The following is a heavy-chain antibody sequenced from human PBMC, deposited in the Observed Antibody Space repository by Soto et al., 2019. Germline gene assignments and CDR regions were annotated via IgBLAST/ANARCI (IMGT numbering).Heavy chain of an antibody. Sequence: SETLSLTCTVSGGSISSYYWSWIRQPPGKGLEWIGYIYYSGSTNYNPSLKSRVIISVDTSKNQFSLKVRSVTAADTAVYYCAREGQGGDFDYWGQGTLVTVSS. CDR3: AREGQGGDFDY. D-gene: IGHD6-25*01. CDR2: IYYSGST. CDR1: GGSISSYY. J-gene: IGHJ4*02. V-gene: IGHV4-59*01.